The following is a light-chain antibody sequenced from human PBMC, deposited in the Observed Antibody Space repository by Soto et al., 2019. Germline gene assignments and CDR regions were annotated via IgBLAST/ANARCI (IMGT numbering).Light chain of an antibody. CDR3: QQYKSYPCT. V-gene: IGKV1-5*01. CDR1: QSISSW. J-gene: IGKJ1*01. CDR2: DAS. Sequence: DIQMTQSPSTLSASVGDRVTITCRASQSISSWLAWYQQKPGKAPKLMIYDASSLQSGVPATFSGSGSGTEFTLTISSLQPDDFATYYCQQYKSYPCTFGQGTKVEIK.